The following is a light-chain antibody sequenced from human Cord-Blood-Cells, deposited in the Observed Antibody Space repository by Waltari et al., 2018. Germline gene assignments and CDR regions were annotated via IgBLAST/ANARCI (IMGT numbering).Light chain of an antibody. CDR3: QQYYSTPQT. CDR1: QSVLYSSNNKTY. CDR2: WAS. J-gene: IGKJ1*01. Sequence: DIVMTQSPDYLAVSLGESATINCKSSQSVLYSSNNKTYLAWYQQKPGQPPKLLIYWASTRESGVPDRFSGSGSGTDFTLTISSLQAEDVAVYYCQQYYSTPQTFGQGTKVEIK. V-gene: IGKV4-1*01.